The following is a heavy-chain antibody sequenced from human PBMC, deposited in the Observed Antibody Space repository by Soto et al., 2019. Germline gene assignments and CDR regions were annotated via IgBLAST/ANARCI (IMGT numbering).Heavy chain of an antibody. Sequence: GGSLRLSCAASGFTFSSYWMSWVRQAPGKGLEWVANIKQDGSEKYYVDSVKGRFTISRDNAKNSLYLQMNSLRAEDTAVYYCARDSRVSIPALGALDIWGQGTMVTVSS. V-gene: IGHV3-7*01. D-gene: IGHD3-10*01. CDR1: GFTFSSYW. CDR3: ARDSRVSIPALGALDI. CDR2: IKQDGSEK. J-gene: IGHJ3*02.